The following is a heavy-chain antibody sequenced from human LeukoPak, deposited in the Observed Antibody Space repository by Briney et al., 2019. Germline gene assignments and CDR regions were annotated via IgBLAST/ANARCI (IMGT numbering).Heavy chain of an antibody. V-gene: IGHV3-23*01. Sequence: PGGSLRLFCAASGFTFSSYAMSWVRQAPGQGLEWVSAVSADGDYTYYADSVKGRFSISRDNSKNTLYLQMNSLRAGDTAVYYCAKRRYCDDINCRDFDCWGQGTLVTVSS. J-gene: IGHJ4*02. CDR1: GFTFSSYA. CDR2: VSADGDYT. CDR3: AKRRYCDDINCRDFDC. D-gene: IGHD2-15*01.